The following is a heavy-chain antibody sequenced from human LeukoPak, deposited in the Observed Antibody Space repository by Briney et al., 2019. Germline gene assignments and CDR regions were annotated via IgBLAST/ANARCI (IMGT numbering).Heavy chain of an antibody. V-gene: IGHV3-21*01. CDR1: GFTFSSYS. CDR2: ISSSSSYI. Sequence: TGGSLRLXCAASGFTFSSYSMNWVRQAPGKELEWVSSISSSSSYIYYADSVKGRFTISRDNAKNSLYLQMNSLRAEDTAVYYCARGEGCSSTSCYTPNWFDPWGQGTLVTVSS. J-gene: IGHJ5*02. CDR3: ARGEGCSSTSCYTPNWFDP. D-gene: IGHD2-2*02.